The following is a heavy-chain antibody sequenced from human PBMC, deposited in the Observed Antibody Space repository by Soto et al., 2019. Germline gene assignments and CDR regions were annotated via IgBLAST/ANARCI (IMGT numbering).Heavy chain of an antibody. CDR3: AREGGWGDNYDGSGYFDL. D-gene: IGHD3-22*01. J-gene: IGHJ2*01. CDR2: IYYSGST. CDR1: EGSSIRYY. Sequence: SVTQCLTCTVSEGSSIRYYWSWIRKPPGKGLEWIGYIYYSGSTNYKPSLKSRVTISVQRSKNQLSLKLSSVTAADTAMYYCAREGGWGDNYDGSGYFDLWGRGTLVTVSS. V-gene: IGHV4-59*01.